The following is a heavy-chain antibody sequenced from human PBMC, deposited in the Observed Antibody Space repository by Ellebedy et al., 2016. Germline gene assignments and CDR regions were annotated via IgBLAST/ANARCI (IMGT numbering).Heavy chain of an antibody. CDR1: GFTFSSYG. J-gene: IGHJ1*01. CDR2: ISYDGSNK. V-gene: IGHV3-30*18. CDR3: AKDTGYYYGSGSYNTVEYFQH. D-gene: IGHD3-10*01. Sequence: GESLKISXAASGFTFSSYGMHWVRQAPGKGLEWVAVISYDGSNKYYADSVKGRFTISRDNSKNTLYLQMNSLRAEDTAVYYCAKDTGYYYGSGSYNTVEYFQHWGQGTLVTVSS.